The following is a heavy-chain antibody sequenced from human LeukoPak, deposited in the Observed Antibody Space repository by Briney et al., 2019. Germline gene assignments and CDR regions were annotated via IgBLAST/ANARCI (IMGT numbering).Heavy chain of an antibody. Sequence: PGGSLRLSCAASGLTFSDFWMHWVRQPPGKGLVWVALVKGDGRTTIYADSVKGRFTISRDNAKNTLYLQMNSLRADASGVYYCATGHSYGYDYWGQGVLVTVSS. J-gene: IGHJ4*02. D-gene: IGHD5-18*01. V-gene: IGHV3-74*01. CDR2: VKGDGRTT. CDR1: GLTFSDFW. CDR3: ATGHSYGYDY.